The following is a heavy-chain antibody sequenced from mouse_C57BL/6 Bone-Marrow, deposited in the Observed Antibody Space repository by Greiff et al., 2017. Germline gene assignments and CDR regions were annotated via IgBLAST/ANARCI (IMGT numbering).Heavy chain of an antibody. J-gene: IGHJ1*03. CDR3: VMDHAIDWYFDV. CDR1: GYTFTSYW. Sequence: VKLKQPGAELVKPGASVKVSCKASGYTFTSYWMHWVKQRPGQGLEWIGRIHPSDSDTNYNQKFKGKATLTVDKSSSTAYMQLSSLTSKDSAVYFGVMDHAIDWYFDVWGTGTTVTVSS. CDR2: IHPSDSDT. V-gene: IGHV1-74*01.